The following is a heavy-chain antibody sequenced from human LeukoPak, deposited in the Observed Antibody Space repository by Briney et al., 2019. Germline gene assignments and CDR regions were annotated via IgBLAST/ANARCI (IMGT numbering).Heavy chain of an antibody. CDR2: ISAYNGNT. V-gene: IGHV1-18*01. CDR1: GYIFTSYG. CDR3: ARDIVAGTVVAFDI. J-gene: IGHJ3*02. Sequence: GAAVKVSCKASGYIFTSYGISWVRQAPGQGLEWMGWISAYNGNTNYAQKLQGRVTMTTDTSTSTAYMELRSLRSDDTAVYYCARDIVAGTVVAFDIWGQGTMVTVSS. D-gene: IGHD6-19*01.